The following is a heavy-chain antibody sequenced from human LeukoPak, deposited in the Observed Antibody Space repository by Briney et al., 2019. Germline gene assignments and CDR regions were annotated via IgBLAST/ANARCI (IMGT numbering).Heavy chain of an antibody. J-gene: IGHJ4*02. Sequence: QPGGSLRLSCAASGFTFSNYWMHWVRQAPGKGLVWVSRINSDGINTSYADSVKGRFTISRDNAKNTLYLQMNSLRVEDTAVYYCAKAGMTRFDYWGQGIMVTVSS. CDR2: INSDGINT. CDR1: GFTFSNYW. V-gene: IGHV3-74*01. D-gene: IGHD1-20*01. CDR3: AKAGMTRFDY.